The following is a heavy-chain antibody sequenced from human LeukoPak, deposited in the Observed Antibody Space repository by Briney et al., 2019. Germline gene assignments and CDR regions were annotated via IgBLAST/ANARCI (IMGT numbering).Heavy chain of an antibody. CDR3: AREAEYDSSGYYPPTGYYYMDV. CDR1: GGTFSSYA. J-gene: IGHJ6*03. D-gene: IGHD3-22*01. V-gene: IGHV1-69*06. CDR2: IIPIFGTA. Sequence: SVKVSCKASGGTFSSYAISWVRQAPGQGLEWMGGIIPIFGTANYAQKFQGRVTITADKSTSTAYMELSSLRSEDTAVYYCAREAEYDSSGYYPPTGYYYMDVWGKGTTVTISS.